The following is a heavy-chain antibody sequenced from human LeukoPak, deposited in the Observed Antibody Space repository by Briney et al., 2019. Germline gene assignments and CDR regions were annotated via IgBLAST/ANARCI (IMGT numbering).Heavy chain of an antibody. D-gene: IGHD1-1*01. CDR2: ISTGSSTI. CDR3: ARANWNDFDY. J-gene: IGHJ4*02. CDR1: GFTFSTYS. V-gene: IGHV3-48*02. Sequence: GGSLRLSCAASGFTFSTYSMIWVRQAPGRGVEWVSYISTGSSTIHYADSVQGRFTISRDNAKNSLYLQMNSLRDEDTAVYYCARANWNDFDYWGQGTLVTVSS.